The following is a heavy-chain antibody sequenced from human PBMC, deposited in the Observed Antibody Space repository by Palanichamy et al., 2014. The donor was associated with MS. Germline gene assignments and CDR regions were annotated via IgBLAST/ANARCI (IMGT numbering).Heavy chain of an antibody. CDR1: GLTFSSYA. D-gene: IGHD1-1*01. Sequence: EVQLLESGGNLVQLGGSLRLSCAASGLTFSSYAMSWVRQAPGKGLEWVSVISDNGGYTNYADSVKGRFTISRDNSKNTLYLQMNSLRAEDTAVYYCAKCKTSLRSFDYWGQGTLVTVSS. CDR3: AKCKTSLRSFDY. CDR2: ISDNGGYT. V-gene: IGHV3-23*01. J-gene: IGHJ4*02.